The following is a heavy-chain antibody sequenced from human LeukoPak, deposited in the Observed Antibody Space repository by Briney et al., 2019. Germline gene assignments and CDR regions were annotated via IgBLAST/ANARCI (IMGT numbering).Heavy chain of an antibody. V-gene: IGHV4-4*02. CDR1: GGSISSSNW. J-gene: IGHJ4*02. D-gene: IGHD3-10*01. CDR3: ARDLDGSGTSSF. CDR2: IYHSGTT. Sequence: PSETLSLTCAVSGGSISSSNWWSCVRQPPGKGLEWIGEIYHSGTTNYNPSLKSRVTISVDKSKNQFSLKLSSVTAADTAVYYCARDLDGSGTSSFWGQGTLVTVSS.